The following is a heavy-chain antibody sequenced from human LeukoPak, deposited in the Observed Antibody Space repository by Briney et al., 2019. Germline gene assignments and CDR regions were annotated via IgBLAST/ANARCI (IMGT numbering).Heavy chain of an antibody. J-gene: IGHJ5*02. CDR2: IYHSGST. CDR3: ARAVVVPAAINGWFDP. CDR1: GCSISSGYY. Sequence: SETLSLTCTVSGCSISSGYYWGWIRQPPGKGLEWIGSIYHSGSTYYNPSLKSRVTISVDTSKNQFSLKLSSVTAADTAVYYCARAVVVPAAINGWFDPWGQGTLVTVSS. V-gene: IGHV4-38-2*02. D-gene: IGHD2-2*02.